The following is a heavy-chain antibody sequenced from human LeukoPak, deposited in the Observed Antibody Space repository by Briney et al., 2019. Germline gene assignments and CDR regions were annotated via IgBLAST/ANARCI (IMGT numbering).Heavy chain of an antibody. V-gene: IGHV4-59*01. D-gene: IGHD1-26*01. CDR1: GGSISSYY. CDR3: AKEPRWELLHSFDI. CDR2: IYYSGST. J-gene: IGHJ3*02. Sequence: SETLSLTCTVSGGSISSYYWSWIRQPPGKGLECIGYIYYSGSTNYNPSLKSRVTISADTSKNQFSLKLSSVAAADTAVYYCAKEPRWELLHSFDIWGQGTVVTVSS.